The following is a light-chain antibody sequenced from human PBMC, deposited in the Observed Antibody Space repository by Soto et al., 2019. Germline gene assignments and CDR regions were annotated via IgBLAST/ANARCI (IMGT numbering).Light chain of an antibody. CDR1: QSVLYSSNNKTY. V-gene: IGKV4-1*01. J-gene: IGKJ2*01. Sequence: DIVMTQSPDSLAVSLGERATINCKSSQSVLYSSNNKTYLAWYQQRPGQPPKLLIYWASTRESGVPGRFSGRGSGTDFALTITSLQAEDVAVYYCQQYESTPPTFGQGTKLEIK. CDR2: WAS. CDR3: QQYESTPPT.